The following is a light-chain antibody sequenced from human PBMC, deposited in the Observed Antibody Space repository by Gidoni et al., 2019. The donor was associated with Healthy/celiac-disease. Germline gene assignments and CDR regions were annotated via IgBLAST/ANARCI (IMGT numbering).Light chain of an antibody. CDR3: QQYNNWPIT. J-gene: IGKJ5*01. V-gene: IGKV3-15*01. CDR1: QRVSSN. Sequence: TLSVSPGERATLSCRASQRVSSNLAWYQQKPGQAPRLLIYGASTRATGIPARFSGSGSGTEFTLTISSLQSEDFAVYYCQQYNNWPITFGQGTRLEIK. CDR2: GAS.